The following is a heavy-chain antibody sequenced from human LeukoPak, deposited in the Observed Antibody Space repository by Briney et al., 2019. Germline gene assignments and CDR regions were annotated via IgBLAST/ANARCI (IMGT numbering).Heavy chain of an antibody. J-gene: IGHJ4*02. Sequence: SETLSLTCTVSGGSISSYYWSWIRQPPGKGLEWIGYIYYSGSTNYNPSLKSRVTISVDTSKNQFSLKLSSVTAADAAVYYCARSDSSGYYATLDYWGQGTLVTVSS. CDR2: IYYSGST. D-gene: IGHD3-22*01. CDR1: GGSISSYY. CDR3: ARSDSSGYYATLDY. V-gene: IGHV4-59*01.